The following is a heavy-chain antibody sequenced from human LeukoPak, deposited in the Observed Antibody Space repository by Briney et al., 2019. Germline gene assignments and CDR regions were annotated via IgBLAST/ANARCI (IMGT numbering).Heavy chain of an antibody. D-gene: IGHD3-22*01. CDR3: AKDIQYDSSGYHYKGYFDY. V-gene: IGHV3-23*01. Sequence: GGSLRLSCAASGFTFSSFGMNWVRQAPGKGLEWVSTISGNSGSTYYADSVKGRFTISRDNSKSTLYLQMDSLRAEDTAVYYCAKDIQYDSSGYHYKGYFDYWGQGTLVTVSS. CDR2: ISGNSGST. CDR1: GFTFSSFG. J-gene: IGHJ4*02.